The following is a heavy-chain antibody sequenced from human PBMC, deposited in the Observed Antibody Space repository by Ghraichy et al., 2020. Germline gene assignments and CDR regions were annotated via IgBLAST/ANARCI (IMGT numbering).Heavy chain of an antibody. CDR3: ATDASPDGSGCDS. CDR1: GLDFKTYS. V-gene: IGHV3-21*06. CDR2: ISGPSDYT. Sequence: GGSLRLSCEASGLDFKTYSMHWVRQAPGKGLEWVSYISGPSDYTHSIDSGRGRFSISRDNAKNAGYLEMNDLRDEDTATYYCATDASPDGSGCDSWGQGVLVTVSS. D-gene: IGHD3-22*01. J-gene: IGHJ4*02.